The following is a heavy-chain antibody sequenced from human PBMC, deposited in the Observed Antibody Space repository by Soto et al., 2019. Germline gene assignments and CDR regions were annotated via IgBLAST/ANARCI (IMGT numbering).Heavy chain of an antibody. Sequence: GGPVKGSCKASGGTLSRHTISWVRPAPGQGLEWMGRIIPILGIANYAQKFQGRVTITADKSTSTPSMGLTSLRSEDTAVCFCATDMHSEHNAVPLCYCGRGALVTVSS. CDR2: IIPILGIA. V-gene: IGHV1-69*04. D-gene: IGHD1-1*01. CDR1: GGTLSRHT. CDR3: ATDMHSEHNAVPLCY. J-gene: IGHJ4*02.